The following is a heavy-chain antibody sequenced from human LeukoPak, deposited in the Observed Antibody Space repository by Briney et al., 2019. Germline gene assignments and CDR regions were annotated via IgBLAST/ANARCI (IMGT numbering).Heavy chain of an antibody. J-gene: IGHJ6*02. CDR3: ARPAAISVAYYGMDV. D-gene: IGHD2/OR15-2a*01. CDR2: ISYDGSNK. V-gene: IGHV3-30*03. CDR1: GFTFSSYG. Sequence: GGSLRLSCAASGFTFSSYGMHWVRQAPGKGLEWVAVISYDGSNKYYADSVKGRFTISRDNSKNTLYLQMNSLRAEDTAVYYCARPAAISVAYYGMDVWGQGTTVTVSS.